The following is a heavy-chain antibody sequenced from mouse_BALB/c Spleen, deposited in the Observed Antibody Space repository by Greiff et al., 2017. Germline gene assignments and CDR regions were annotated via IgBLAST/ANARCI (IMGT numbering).Heavy chain of an antibody. CDR1: GYAFSSYW. V-gene: IGHV1-80*01. D-gene: IGHD2-1*01. Sequence: QVQLQQSGAELVRPGSSVKISCKASGYAFSSYWMNWVKQRPGQGLEWIGQIYPGDGDTNYNGKFKGKATLTADKSSSTDYMQLSRLTSEDSEVYVSARRTHLWQHAMDYWGQGTSVTVSS. J-gene: IGHJ4*01. CDR2: IYPGDGDT. CDR3: ARRTHLWQHAMDY.